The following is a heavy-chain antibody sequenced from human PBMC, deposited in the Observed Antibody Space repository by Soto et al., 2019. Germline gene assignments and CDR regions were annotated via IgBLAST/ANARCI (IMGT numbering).Heavy chain of an antibody. CDR2: ISSSSSYI. CDR1: GCTFSSYS. J-gene: IGHJ6*02. CDR3: ARSQIVVVPTYGMDV. V-gene: IGHV3-21*01. Sequence: GGSLRLSCAASGCTFSSYSMNWVRQAPGKGLEWVSSISSSSSYIYYADSVKGRFTISRDNAKNSLYLQMNSLRAEDTAVYYCARSQIVVVPTYGMDVWGQGTTVTVSS. D-gene: IGHD2-2*01.